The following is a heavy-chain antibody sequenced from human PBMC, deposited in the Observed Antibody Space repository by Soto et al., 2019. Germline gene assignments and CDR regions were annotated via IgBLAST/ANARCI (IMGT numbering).Heavy chain of an antibody. V-gene: IGHV4-30-4*08. CDR3: ARDRYFDSSGYYP. CDR1: GGSISSAGYY. D-gene: IGHD3-22*01. J-gene: IGHJ5*02. CDR2: IYYSGST. Sequence: QVQLQESGPGLVKPSQTLSLTCTVSGGSISSAGYYWSWIRQPPGKGLEWIGYIYYSGSTYYNPSLRSRLTISLDTAKYLLSLSLSSVTAADSAVYYCARDRYFDSSGYYPWGQGTLVTVSS.